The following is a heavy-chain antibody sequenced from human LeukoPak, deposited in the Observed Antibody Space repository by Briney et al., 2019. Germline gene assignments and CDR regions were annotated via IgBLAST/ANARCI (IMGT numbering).Heavy chain of an antibody. CDR2: INALDGNI. V-gene: IGHV1-18*01. D-gene: IGHD1-26*01. CDR3: ARDRRNEWGRRGVDY. J-gene: IGHJ4*02. Sequence: GASENVSYKASGYTFTSYGISWVRQAPGQRGEGMGWINALDGNINYPQKLQGRVTGTPDTSPSPRYMELRSLMSDDTAVYYCARDRRNEWGRRGVDYWGQGTLVTVSS. CDR1: GYTFTSYG.